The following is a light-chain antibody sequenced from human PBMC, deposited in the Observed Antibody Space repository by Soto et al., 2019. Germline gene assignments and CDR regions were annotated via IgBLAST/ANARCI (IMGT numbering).Light chain of an antibody. CDR1: QSVSSSY. CDR2: GAS. V-gene: IGKV3-20*01. J-gene: IGKJ5*01. CDR3: QQYGSSPWIT. Sequence: EIVLTQSPGTLSLSPGERATLSCRASQSVSSSYLAWYQQKPGHAPRLLIYGASSRATGIPDRFSGSGAGTDFTLTISRLEPEDFAVYYCQQYGSSPWITFGQGTRLEIK.